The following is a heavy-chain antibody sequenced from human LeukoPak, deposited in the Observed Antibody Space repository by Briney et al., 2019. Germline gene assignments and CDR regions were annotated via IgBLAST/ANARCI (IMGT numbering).Heavy chain of an antibody. D-gene: IGHD2-15*01. V-gene: IGHV5-51*01. Sequence: GESLKISCKGSGYSFTTYWIGWVRQMPGRGLEWMGIIYPGDSDTRYSPTFLGQVTISADKSTSTAYLQWSSLKASDTAMYYCARRGGSLHYFDYWGQGTLVTVSS. CDR1: GYSFTTYW. J-gene: IGHJ4*02. CDR2: IYPGDSDT. CDR3: ARRGGSLHYFDY.